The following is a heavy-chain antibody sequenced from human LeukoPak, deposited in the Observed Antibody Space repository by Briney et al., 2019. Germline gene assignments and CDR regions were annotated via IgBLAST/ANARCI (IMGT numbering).Heavy chain of an antibody. CDR1: GYTFTNYY. J-gene: IGHJ3*02. Sequence: ASVKVSCKASGYTFTNYYMHWVRQAPGQGLEWMGIINPSGGSTNYAQKFQGRVTMTRDTSTSTVYMDLTRLRSEDTAVYYCARVRSSGYYYKAFDIWGQGTMVTVSS. CDR2: INPSGGST. CDR3: ARVRSSGYYYKAFDI. D-gene: IGHD3-22*01. V-gene: IGHV1-46*01.